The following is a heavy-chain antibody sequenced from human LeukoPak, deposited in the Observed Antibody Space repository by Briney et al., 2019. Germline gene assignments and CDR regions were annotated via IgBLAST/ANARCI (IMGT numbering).Heavy chain of an antibody. J-gene: IGHJ4*02. D-gene: IGHD3-22*01. CDR1: GGTFSSYA. CDR3: ARDGTRPRDYYDSSGYNY. CDR2: IIPIFGTA. Sequence: GASVKVSCEASGGTFSSYAISWVRQAPGQGLEWMGGIIPIFGTANYAQKFQGRVTITADESTSTAYMELSSLRSEDTAVYYCARDGTRPRDYYDSSGYNYWGQGTLVTVSS. V-gene: IGHV1-69*01.